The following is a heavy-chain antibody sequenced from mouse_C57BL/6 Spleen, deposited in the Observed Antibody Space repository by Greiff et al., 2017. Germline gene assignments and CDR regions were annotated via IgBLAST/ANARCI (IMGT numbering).Heavy chain of an antibody. Sequence: EVMLVESGGGLVQPKGSLKLSCAASGFSFNTYAMNWVRQAPGKGLEWVARIRSKSNNYATYYADSVKDRFTISRDDSESMLYLQMNNLKTEDTAMYYCVRSQSLYYYGSSYAMDYWGQGTSVTVSS. V-gene: IGHV10-1*01. CDR3: VRSQSLYYYGSSYAMDY. J-gene: IGHJ4*01. CDR2: IRSKSNNYAT. D-gene: IGHD1-1*01. CDR1: GFSFNTYA.